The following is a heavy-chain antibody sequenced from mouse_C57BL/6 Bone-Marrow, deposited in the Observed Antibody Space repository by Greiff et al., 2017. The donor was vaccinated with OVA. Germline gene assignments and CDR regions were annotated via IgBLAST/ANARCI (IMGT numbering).Heavy chain of an antibody. CDR3: ARWPDYGNYLYYAMDY. D-gene: IGHD2-1*01. Sequence: QVQLQQSGAELARPGASVKLSCKASGYTFTSYGISWVKQRTGQGLEWIGEIYPRSGNTYYNEKFKGKATLTADKSSSTAYMELRSLTSEDSAVYFCARWPDYGNYLYYAMDYWGQGTSVTVSS. CDR1: GYTFTSYG. CDR2: IYPRSGNT. J-gene: IGHJ4*01. V-gene: IGHV1-81*01.